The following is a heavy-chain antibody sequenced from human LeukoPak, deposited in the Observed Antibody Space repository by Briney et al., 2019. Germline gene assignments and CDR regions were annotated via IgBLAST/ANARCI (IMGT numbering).Heavy chain of an antibody. CDR1: GFSFSPYG. D-gene: IGHD4-11*01. V-gene: IGHV3-7*01. CDR3: ARDGAYSTFDF. Sequence: VGSLILSCAASGFSFSPYGMNWVRQAPGKGLERVAIINVDDSSKSYLDSVKGRFTISRDNAKNSLYLQMNNLRAEDTAVYYCARDGAYSTFDFWGQGTLVPVSS. CDR2: INVDDSSK. J-gene: IGHJ4*02.